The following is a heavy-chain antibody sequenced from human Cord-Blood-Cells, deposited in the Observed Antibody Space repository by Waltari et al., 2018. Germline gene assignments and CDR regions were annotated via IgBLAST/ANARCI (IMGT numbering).Heavy chain of an antibody. J-gene: IGHJ4*02. CDR3: AREPYSSSWYSDY. Sequence: QVQLVESGGGVVQPGRSLRLSCAASGFTFSSYAMHWVRQAPGKGLEWVEVISYDGSNKYYADSVKGRFTISRDNSKNTLYLQMNSLRAEDTAVYYCAREPYSSSWYSDYWGQGTLVTVSS. CDR2: ISYDGSNK. D-gene: IGHD6-13*01. CDR1: GFTFSSYA. V-gene: IGHV3-30-3*01.